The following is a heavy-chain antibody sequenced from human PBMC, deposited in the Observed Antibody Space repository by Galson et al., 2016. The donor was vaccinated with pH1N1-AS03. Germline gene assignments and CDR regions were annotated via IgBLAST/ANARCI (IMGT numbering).Heavy chain of an antibody. CDR3: ARRRSYYDFWSGYSDY. CDR2: ISSDASGT. Sequence: SLRLSCAASGFTFSDYAMHWVRQALGKGLEYVSAISSDASGTYYANSVKGRFTISRDNSKNTVYLQMGSLRAEDMAVYYCARRRSYYDFWSGYSDYWGQGTLVTVSS. V-gene: IGHV3-64*01. CDR1: GFTFSDYA. J-gene: IGHJ4*02. D-gene: IGHD3-3*01.